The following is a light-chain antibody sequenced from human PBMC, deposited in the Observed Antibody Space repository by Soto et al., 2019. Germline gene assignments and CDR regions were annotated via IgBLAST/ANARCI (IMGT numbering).Light chain of an antibody. CDR3: SSYTSSSTLFYV. CDR2: DVS. J-gene: IGLJ1*01. CDR1: SSDDGGYNY. Sequence: FEVTRAGSECGSRWQSFTFYYTGTSSDDGGYNYVSWYQQHPGKAPKLMIYDVSNRPSGVSNRFSGSKSGNTASLTISGLQAEDEADYYCSSYTSSSTLFYVFGTGTKVTVL. V-gene: IGLV2-14*01.